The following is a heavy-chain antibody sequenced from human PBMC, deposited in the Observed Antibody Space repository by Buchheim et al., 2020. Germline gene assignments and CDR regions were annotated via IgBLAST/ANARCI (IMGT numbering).Heavy chain of an antibody. CDR1: GFTFSTHA. V-gene: IGHV3-33*01. D-gene: IGHD6-19*01. CDR3: TRDPPYSGWSFDY. CDR2: IWHDGSNT. Sequence: QVQLVESGGGAVQPGRSLRLSCAASGFTFSTHAMHWVRQAPGKGLEWVTMIWHDGSNTHYAESVRGRFTISRDNSRHTVYLQMNSLRVEDTAVYYCTRDPPYSGWSFDYWGQGTL. J-gene: IGHJ4*02.